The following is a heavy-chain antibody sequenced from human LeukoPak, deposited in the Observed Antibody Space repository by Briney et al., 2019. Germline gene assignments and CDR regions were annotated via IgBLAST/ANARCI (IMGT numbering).Heavy chain of an antibody. CDR3: ARASSGSYYYFDY. Sequence: PSETLSLTCTVSGGSISSYSWNWLRQPAGKGLEWIGRIYTSGSTNYNPSLKSRVTMSVDTSKNQFSLKLSSVTAADTAIYYCARASSGSYYYFDYWGQGTLVTVSS. V-gene: IGHV4-4*07. CDR1: GGSISSYS. D-gene: IGHD3-22*01. J-gene: IGHJ4*02. CDR2: IYTSGST.